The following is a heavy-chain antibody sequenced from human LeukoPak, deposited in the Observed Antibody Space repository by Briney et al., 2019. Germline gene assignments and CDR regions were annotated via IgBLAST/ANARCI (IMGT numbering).Heavy chain of an antibody. V-gene: IGHV3-7*01. CDR2: IRQDGREK. J-gene: IGHJ4*02. Sequence: PGGSLRLSCAASGFTFGTYWMSWLRQAPGKGLEWVANIRQDGREKYYLDSVKGRFTISRDNTQNSLFLQMNSLTAGDTAVYFCARDGSGWSAYWGQGPLVTVSS. CDR3: ARDGSGWSAY. D-gene: IGHD6-19*01. CDR1: GFTFGTYW.